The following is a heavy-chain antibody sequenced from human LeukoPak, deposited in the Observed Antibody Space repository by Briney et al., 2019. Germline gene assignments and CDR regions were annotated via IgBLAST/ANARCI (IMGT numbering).Heavy chain of an antibody. CDR3: ATLPDYGDPTARGAFDI. V-gene: IGHV4-4*07. J-gene: IGHJ3*02. CDR1: GGSISSYY. Sequence: SETLSLTCTVSGGSISSYYWSWIRQPAGKGLEWIGRIYTSGSTNYNPSLKSRVTISVDKSKSQFSLKLSSVTAADTAVYYCATLPDYGDPTARGAFDIWGQGTMVTVSS. CDR2: IYTSGST. D-gene: IGHD4-17*01.